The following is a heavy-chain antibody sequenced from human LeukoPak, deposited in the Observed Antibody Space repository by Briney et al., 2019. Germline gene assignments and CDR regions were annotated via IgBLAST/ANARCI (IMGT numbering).Heavy chain of an antibody. J-gene: IGHJ5*02. CDR1: GGTFSSYA. V-gene: IGHV1-69*13. D-gene: IGHD1-26*01. CDR3: AAQSDYPNWFDP. CDR2: IIPIFGTA. Sequence: ASVKVSCKASGGTFSSYAISWVRQAPGQGLEWMGGIIPIFGTANYAQKFQGRVTITADESTSTAYMELSSLRSEDTAVYYCAAQSDYPNWFDPWGQGTLVTVSS.